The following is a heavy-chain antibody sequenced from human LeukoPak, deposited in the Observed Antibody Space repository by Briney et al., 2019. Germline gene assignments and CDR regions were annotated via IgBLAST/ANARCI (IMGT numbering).Heavy chain of an antibody. V-gene: IGHV4-30-2*01. Sequence: PSQTLSLTCAVSGGSISSGGYSWSWIRQPPGKGLEWIGYIYHSGSTYYNPSLKSRVTIPVDRSKNQFSLKLSSVTAADTAVYYCASYSSSWYDDYWGQGTLVTVSS. CDR3: ASYSSSWYDDY. J-gene: IGHJ4*02. CDR1: GGSISSGGYS. CDR2: IYHSGST. D-gene: IGHD6-13*01.